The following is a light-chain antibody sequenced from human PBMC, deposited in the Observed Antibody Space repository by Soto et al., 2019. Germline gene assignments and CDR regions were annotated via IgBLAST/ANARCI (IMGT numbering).Light chain of an antibody. V-gene: IGKV3-20*01. J-gene: IGKJ1*01. CDR1: QTVGGNF. CDR2: GAS. CDR3: QQYGSSGT. Sequence: DIVLSQSPGSLSLSPGERATLSCRASQTVGGNFLAWYQQKPGQAPRLLIYGASRRATGIPDRFSGSGSGTDFTLTISRLEPEDFAVYYCQQYGSSGTFGQGTKVDIK.